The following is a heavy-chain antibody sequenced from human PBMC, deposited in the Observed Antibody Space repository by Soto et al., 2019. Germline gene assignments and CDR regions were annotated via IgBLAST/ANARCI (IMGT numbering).Heavy chain of an antibody. J-gene: IGHJ6*02. D-gene: IGHD2-8*01. Sequence: QGQLVQSGGEVKKPGASVKVSCKASGYTFSRYGISWVRQAPGHGLEWMGWLSGYNGDTNYAQKFQGRVTMTIDTSTTTAYMELRSLTSDDTAVYYCAKNGQPPYYYYGLDVWGQGTTVTVSS. CDR3: AKNGQPPYYYYGLDV. CDR1: GYTFSRYG. CDR2: LSGYNGDT. V-gene: IGHV1-18*01.